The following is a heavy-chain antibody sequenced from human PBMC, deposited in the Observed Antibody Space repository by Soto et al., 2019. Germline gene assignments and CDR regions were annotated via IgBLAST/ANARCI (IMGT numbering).Heavy chain of an antibody. V-gene: IGHV4-34*01. CDR2: INHSGST. J-gene: IGHJ5*02. Sequence: QVQLQQWGAGLLKPSETLSLTCAVYGGSFSGYYWSWIRQPPGKGLEWIGEINHSGSTNYNPSLKSGVPNSGDTSKNQFSGKLSSVPAAAAAVYYCARGRDRGQQWLVLTWSDPGGQGTLVTFSP. CDR3: ARGRDRGQQWLVLTWSDP. D-gene: IGHD6-19*01. CDR1: GGSFSGYY.